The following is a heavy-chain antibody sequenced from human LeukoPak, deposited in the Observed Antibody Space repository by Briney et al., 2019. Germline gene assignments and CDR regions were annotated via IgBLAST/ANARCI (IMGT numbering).Heavy chain of an antibody. V-gene: IGHV3-21*01. D-gene: IGHD4-17*01. J-gene: IGHJ4*02. CDR2: ISSSSSYT. CDR3: ARDPGDYGDYVFDY. CDR1: GFTFSSYW. Sequence: KPGGSLRLSCAASGFTFSSYWMNWVRQAPGKGLEWVSSISSSSSYTYYADSVKGRFTISRDNAKNSLYLQMNSLRAEDTAVYYCARDPGDYGDYVFDYWGQGTLVTVSS.